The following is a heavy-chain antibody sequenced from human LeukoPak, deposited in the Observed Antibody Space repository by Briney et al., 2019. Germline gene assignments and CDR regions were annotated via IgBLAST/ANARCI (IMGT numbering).Heavy chain of an antibody. CDR3: AREKNRNYFDY. D-gene: IGHD1-14*01. CDR2: ISYDGSNK. Sequence: PGGSPRLSCAASGFTFSSYAMHWVRQAPGKGLEWVAVISYDGSNKYYADSVKGRFTISRDNSKNTLYLQMNSLRAEDTAVYYCAREKNRNYFDYWGQGTLVTVSS. CDR1: GFTFSSYA. J-gene: IGHJ4*02. V-gene: IGHV3-30*04.